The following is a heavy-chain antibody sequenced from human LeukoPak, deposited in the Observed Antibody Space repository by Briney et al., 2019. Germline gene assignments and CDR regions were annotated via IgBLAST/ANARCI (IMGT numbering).Heavy chain of an antibody. CDR1: GDSIRSHY. CDR2: IYHNGSPT. CDR3: ARGLAVAGTHYSYFYAMDV. V-gene: IGHV4-59*11. D-gene: IGHD6-19*01. Sequence: SETLSLTCSVSGDSIRSHYGGWIRQPPGKGLEWITYIYHNGSPTNYNPSLKSRVTISVDTSKNQSSLKLSSVTAADTAMCSCARGLAVAGTHYSYFYAMDVWGQGTTVTVSS. J-gene: IGHJ6*02.